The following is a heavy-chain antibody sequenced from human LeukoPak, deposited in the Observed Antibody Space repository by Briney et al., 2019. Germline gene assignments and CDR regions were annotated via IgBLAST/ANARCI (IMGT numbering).Heavy chain of an antibody. CDR1: GFPFSSYW. V-gene: IGHV3-7*04. CDR3: TRVGYIDEGVDY. Sequence: GGSLRLSCVASGFPFSSYWMAWVRQAPGKGLEWVANIKQDGSKKSYVDSVKGRFTISRDNAKNSLYLQMNSLRAEDTAIYYCTRVGYIDEGVDYWGQGTLVTVSS. J-gene: IGHJ4*02. CDR2: IKQDGSKK. D-gene: IGHD5-24*01.